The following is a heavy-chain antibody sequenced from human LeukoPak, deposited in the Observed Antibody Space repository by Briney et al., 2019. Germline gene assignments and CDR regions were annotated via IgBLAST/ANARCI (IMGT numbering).Heavy chain of an antibody. CDR2: IYYSGST. J-gene: IGHJ4*02. CDR1: GGSLSSSSYY. Sequence: SETLSPTCTVSGGSLSSSSYYWGWIRQPPGKGLEWIGSIYYSGSTYYNPSLKSRVTISVDTSKNQFSLKLSSVTAADTAVYYCARDLEGGAFDYWGQGTLVTVSS. CDR3: ARDLEGGAFDY. V-gene: IGHV4-39*07. D-gene: IGHD4/OR15-4a*01.